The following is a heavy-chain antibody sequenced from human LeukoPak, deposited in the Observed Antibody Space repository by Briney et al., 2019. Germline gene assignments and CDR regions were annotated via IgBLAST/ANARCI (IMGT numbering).Heavy chain of an antibody. CDR3: ARTAHSSSWDDY. J-gene: IGHJ4*02. Sequence: SETLSLTCTVSGGSISSSSYYWGWIRQPPGKGLEWIGSIYYSGSTYYNPSLKSRVTISVDTSKNQFSLKLSSVTAADTAVYYCARTAHSSSWDDYWGQGTLVTVSS. D-gene: IGHD6-13*01. CDR1: GGSISSSSYY. V-gene: IGHV4-39*07. CDR2: IYYSGST.